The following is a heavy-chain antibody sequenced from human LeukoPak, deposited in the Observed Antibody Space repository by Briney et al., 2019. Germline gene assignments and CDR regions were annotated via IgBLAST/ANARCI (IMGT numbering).Heavy chain of an antibody. Sequence: PSETLSLTCTVSGGSIRSYYWSWVRQPPGKGLEWIGSIYHSGSTYYNPSLKSRVTISVDTSKNQFSLKLSSVTAADTAVYYCARPDFGWYFDLWGRGTLVTVSS. D-gene: IGHD3-10*01. J-gene: IGHJ2*01. CDR3: ARPDFGWYFDL. V-gene: IGHV4-59*08. CDR2: IYHSGST. CDR1: GGSIRSYY.